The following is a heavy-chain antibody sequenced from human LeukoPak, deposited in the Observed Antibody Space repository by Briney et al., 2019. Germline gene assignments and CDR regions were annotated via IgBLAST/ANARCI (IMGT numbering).Heavy chain of an antibody. Sequence: PSETLSLTCAVYGGSFSGYYWSWIRQPPGKGLEWIGEINHSGSTNYNPSLKSRVTISVDTSKNQFSPKLSSVTAADTAVYYCARGDDILTGYDYWGQGTLVTVSS. CDR2: INHSGST. D-gene: IGHD3-9*01. CDR3: ARGDDILTGYDY. CDR1: GGSFSGYY. J-gene: IGHJ4*02. V-gene: IGHV4-34*01.